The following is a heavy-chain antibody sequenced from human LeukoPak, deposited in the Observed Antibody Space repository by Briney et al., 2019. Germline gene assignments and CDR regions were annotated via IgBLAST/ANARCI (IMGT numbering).Heavy chain of an antibody. V-gene: IGHV3-11*01. Sequence: KPGGSLRLSCAASGFSFSDYYMSWIRRAPGKGLEWVSYISHSGNAIREADSVRGRFTISRDNAQNSLYLQMSSLRAEDTAVYYCARYRVITNDYFDYWGQGTLVTVSS. CDR2: ISHSGNAI. D-gene: IGHD3-16*01. J-gene: IGHJ4*02. CDR1: GFSFSDYY. CDR3: ARYRVITNDYFDY.